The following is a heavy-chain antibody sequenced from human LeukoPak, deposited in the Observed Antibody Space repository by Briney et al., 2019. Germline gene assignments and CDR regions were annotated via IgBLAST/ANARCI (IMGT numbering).Heavy chain of an antibody. CDR3: ARDSHPHYYGGNSPIDY. V-gene: IGHV1-46*03. J-gene: IGHJ4*02. CDR2: INPSGGST. CDR1: GYTFTSYY. Sequence: ASVKVSCKASGYTFTSYYMHWVLQAPGQGLEWMGIINPSGGSTSYAQKFQGRVTMTRDTSTSTVYMELSSLRSEDTAVYYCARDSHPHYYGGNSPIDYWGQGTLVTVSS. D-gene: IGHD4-23*01.